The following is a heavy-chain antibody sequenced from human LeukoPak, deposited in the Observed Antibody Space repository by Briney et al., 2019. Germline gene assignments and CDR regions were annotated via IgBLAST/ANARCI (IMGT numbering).Heavy chain of an antibody. J-gene: IGHJ4*02. Sequence: SETLSLTCTVSGGSISSSSYYWGWIRQPPGKGLEWIGIMYYSGSTYYNPSLKSRVTISVDTSKNQFSLKLSSVTAADTAVYYCARPLISGGYDPPPFDYWGQGTLVTVSS. CDR3: ARPLISGGYDPPPFDY. V-gene: IGHV4-39*07. CDR2: MYYSGST. CDR1: GGSISSSSYY. D-gene: IGHD5-12*01.